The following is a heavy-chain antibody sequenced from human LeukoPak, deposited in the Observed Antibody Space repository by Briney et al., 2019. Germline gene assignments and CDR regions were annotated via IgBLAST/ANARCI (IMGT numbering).Heavy chain of an antibody. CDR3: ARDTHCSSTRPDYYYDY. Sequence: SGGSLRLSCAASGFIFSSYTVHWVRQAPGKGLEWVALISYDGSNKYSADSVKGRFTISRDNSKNTPYLQMNSLRAEDTAVYYCARDTHCSSTRPDYYYDYWGQGTLVTVSS. CDR2: ISYDGSNK. CDR1: GFIFSSYT. V-gene: IGHV3-30-3*01. D-gene: IGHD2-2*01. J-gene: IGHJ4*02.